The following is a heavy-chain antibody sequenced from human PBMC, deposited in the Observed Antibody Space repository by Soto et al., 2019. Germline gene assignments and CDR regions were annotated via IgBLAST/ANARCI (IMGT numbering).Heavy chain of an antibody. CDR3: ASYDSSGYTPLYYYYYGMDV. CDR1: GGTFSSYA. J-gene: IGHJ6*02. Sequence: GASVKVSCKASGGTFSSYAISWVRQAPGQGLEWMGGIIPIFGTANYAQKFQGRVTITADESTSTAYMELSSLRSEDTAVYYCASYDSSGYTPLYYYYYGMDVWGQGTTVTVS. V-gene: IGHV1-69*13. CDR2: IIPIFGTA. D-gene: IGHD3-22*01.